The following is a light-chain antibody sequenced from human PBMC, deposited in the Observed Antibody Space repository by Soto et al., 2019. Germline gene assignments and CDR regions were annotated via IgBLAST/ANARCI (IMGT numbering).Light chain of an antibody. CDR1: QGISSY. Sequence: AIRMTQSPSSLSASTGDRVTITCRASQGISSYLAWYQQKPGKAPKLLIYAASTLQSGVPSRFSGSGSGTDFTLTISCLQSEEFATYYCQQAYSFPITVGQGTRLEIK. CDR2: AAS. J-gene: IGKJ5*01. V-gene: IGKV1-8*01. CDR3: QQAYSFPIT.